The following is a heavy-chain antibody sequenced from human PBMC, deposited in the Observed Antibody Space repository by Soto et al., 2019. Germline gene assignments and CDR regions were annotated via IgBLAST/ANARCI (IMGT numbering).Heavy chain of an antibody. CDR1: GYTFTSYG. J-gene: IGHJ4*02. CDR3: AAYGSGSYYNYFDY. V-gene: IGHV1-18*01. CDR2: IGGCGGST. Sequence: GASVKVSCKASGYTFTSYGISWVRQAPGQGLEWMGIIGGCGGSTSYAQKFQGRVTMTRDTSTSTVYMELSSLRSEDTAVYYCAAYGSGSYYNYFDYWGQGTLVTVSS. D-gene: IGHD3-10*01.